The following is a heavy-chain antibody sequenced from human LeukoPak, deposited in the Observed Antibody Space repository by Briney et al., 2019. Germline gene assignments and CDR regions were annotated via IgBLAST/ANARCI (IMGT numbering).Heavy chain of an antibody. CDR3: ARELGITMVRGTPPRY. CDR1: GYTFTGYY. D-gene: IGHD3-10*01. CDR2: INPNSGGT. Sequence: AASVKVSCKASGYTFTGYYMHWVRQAPGQGREGMGRINPNSGGTNYAQKFQGRVTMTRDTSISTAYMELSRLRSDDTAVYYCARELGITMVRGTPPRYWGQGTLVTVSS. V-gene: IGHV1-2*06. J-gene: IGHJ4*02.